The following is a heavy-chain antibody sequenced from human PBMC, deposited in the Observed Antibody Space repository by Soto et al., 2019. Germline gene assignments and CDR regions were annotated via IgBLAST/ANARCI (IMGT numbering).Heavy chain of an antibody. CDR3: ASSAIPGGMDV. Sequence: EVQLVESGGGLVKPGGSLRPSCAASGFTFSSYSMNWVRQAPGKGLEWVSSISSSSSYIYYADSVKGRFTISRDNAKNSLYLQMNSLRAEDTAVYYCASSAIPGGMDVWGQGTTVTVSS. CDR1: GFTFSSYS. CDR2: ISSSSSYI. J-gene: IGHJ6*02. V-gene: IGHV3-21*01.